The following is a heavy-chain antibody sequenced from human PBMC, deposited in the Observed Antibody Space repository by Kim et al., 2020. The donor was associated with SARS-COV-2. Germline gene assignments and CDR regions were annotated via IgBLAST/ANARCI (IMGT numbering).Heavy chain of an antibody. V-gene: IGHV4-59*09. Sequence: TSYNPSLKSRVTISVDTSKNQVSLKLSSVTAADTAVYYCARGRAWRYDYWGQGTLVTVSS. CDR3: ARGRAWRYDY. D-gene: IGHD3-3*01. CDR2: T. J-gene: IGHJ4*02.